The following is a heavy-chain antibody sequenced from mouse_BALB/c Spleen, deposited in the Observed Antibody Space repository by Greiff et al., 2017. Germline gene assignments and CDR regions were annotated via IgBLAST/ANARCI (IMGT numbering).Heavy chain of an antibody. CDR2: ISSGGSYT. CDR1: GFTFSSYT. D-gene: IGHD2-4*01. V-gene: IGHV5-6-4*01. Sequence: EVMLVESGGGLVKPGGSLKLSCAASGFTFSSYTMSWVRQTPEKRLEWVATISSGGSYTYYPDSVKGRFTISRDNAKNTLYLQMSSLKSEDTAMYYCTRDDYDEDGPFAYWGQGTLVTVSA. J-gene: IGHJ3*01. CDR3: TRDDYDEDGPFAY.